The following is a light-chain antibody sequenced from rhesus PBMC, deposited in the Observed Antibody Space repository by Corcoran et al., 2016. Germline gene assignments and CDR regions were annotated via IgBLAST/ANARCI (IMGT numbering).Light chain of an antibody. CDR3: QQYYSTPLT. V-gene: IGKV4-1*01. J-gene: IGKJ4*01. Sequence: DIVMTQSPDSLAVSLGERVTINCKSSQSLLYSSNNKNYLAWYQQKPGQNPKVLIYGASTRESGVPNRFSGGGSGTDFTLTISGLPAEDVAVYYCQQYYSTPLTFGGGTKVEIK. CDR2: GAS. CDR1: QSLLYSSNNKNY.